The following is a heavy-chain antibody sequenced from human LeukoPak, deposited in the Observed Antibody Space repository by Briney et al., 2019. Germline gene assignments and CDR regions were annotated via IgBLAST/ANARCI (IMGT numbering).Heavy chain of an antibody. CDR2: ISYDGSNK. D-gene: IGHD5-12*01. Sequence: GGSLRLSRAASGFTFSSNGMHWVRQAPGKGLEWVAVISYDGSNKYYVDSVKGRFTISRDNSKSTLYLQMDSLRVEDTAVYYCAKDLSGTWTLDYWGQGALVTVSS. V-gene: IGHV3-30*18. CDR3: AKDLSGTWTLDY. CDR1: GFTFSSNG. J-gene: IGHJ4*02.